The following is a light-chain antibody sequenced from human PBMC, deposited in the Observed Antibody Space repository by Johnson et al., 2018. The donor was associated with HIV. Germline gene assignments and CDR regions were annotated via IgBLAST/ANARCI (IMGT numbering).Light chain of an antibody. CDR2: DNN. J-gene: IGLJ1*01. CDR1: SSNIGNNY. Sequence: QSVLTQPPSVSAAPGQKVTISCSGSSSNIGNNYVSWYQQLPGTAPKLLIYDNNKRPSGIPDRFSGSKSGTSATLGITGLQTGDEADYYGGTWDNSLSAYVFGTGTKVTVL. V-gene: IGLV1-51*01. CDR3: GTWDNSLSAYV.